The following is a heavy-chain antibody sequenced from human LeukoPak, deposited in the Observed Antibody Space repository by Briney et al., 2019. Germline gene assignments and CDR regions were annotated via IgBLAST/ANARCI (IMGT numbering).Heavy chain of an antibody. Sequence: GGSLRLSCAASGFTFDDYAMHWVRQAPGKGLEWVSGISWNSGSIGYADSVKGRFTISRDNAKNSLYLQMNSLRAEDTALYYCAKGAAIAVAGTIDYWGQGTLVTVSS. V-gene: IGHV3-9*01. J-gene: IGHJ4*02. CDR2: ISWNSGSI. CDR1: GFTFDDYA. D-gene: IGHD6-19*01. CDR3: AKGAAIAVAGTIDY.